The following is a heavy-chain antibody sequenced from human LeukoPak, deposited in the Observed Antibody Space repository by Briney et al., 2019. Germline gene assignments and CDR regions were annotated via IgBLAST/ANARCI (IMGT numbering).Heavy chain of an antibody. Sequence: ASVKVSCKASGYTFTGYYMHWVRQAPGQGLEGMGWINPNSGGTNYAQKFQGRVTMTEDTSTDTAYMELSRLRSEDTAVYYCATHYCSSTSCYALPMDVWGQGTTVTVSS. CDR1: GYTFTGYY. J-gene: IGHJ6*02. CDR2: INPNSGGT. V-gene: IGHV1-2*02. CDR3: ATHYCSSTSCYALPMDV. D-gene: IGHD2-2*01.